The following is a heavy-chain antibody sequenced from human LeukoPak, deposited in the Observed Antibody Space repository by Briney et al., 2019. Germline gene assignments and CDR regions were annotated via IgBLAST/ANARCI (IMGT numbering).Heavy chain of an antibody. CDR1: GFTFSSYG. CDR3: IVGATPGAFDI. D-gene: IGHD1-26*01. J-gene: IGHJ3*02. CDR2: ITGDGSST. V-gene: IGHV3-74*01. Sequence: GGSLRLSCAASGFTFSSYGMSWVRQAPGKGLVWVSRITGDGSSTSYADSVNGRFTISRDNAKNTLYLQMNSLRAEDTAVYFCIVGATPGAFDIWGQGTMVTVFS.